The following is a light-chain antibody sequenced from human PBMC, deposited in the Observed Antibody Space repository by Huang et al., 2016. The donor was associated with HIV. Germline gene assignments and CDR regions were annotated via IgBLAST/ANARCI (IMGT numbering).Light chain of an antibody. V-gene: IGKV1-39*01. CDR3: QQTYTGVT. CDR1: KSINTY. J-gene: IGKJ1*01. Sequence: DIQMTQSPSSLSASVGDRVTITCRASKSINTYLNWFQQKPGKAPKVLISAASTLQSGGPSRFSGGGSGTHFTLTITSLQPEDFATYYCQQTYTGVTFGQGTKVEIK. CDR2: AAS.